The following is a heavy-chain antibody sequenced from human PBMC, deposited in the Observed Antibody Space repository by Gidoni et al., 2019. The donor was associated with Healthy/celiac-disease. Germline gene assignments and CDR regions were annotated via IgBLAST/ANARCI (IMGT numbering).Heavy chain of an antibody. Sequence: GIIPIFGTANYAQKFQGRVTITADESTSTAYMELSSLRSEDTAVYYCARDPGAVDTAMETQFDYWRQGTLVTVSS. J-gene: IGHJ4*02. CDR3: ARDPGAVDTAMETQFDY. D-gene: IGHD5-18*01. V-gene: IGHV1-69*01. CDR2: IIPIFGTA.